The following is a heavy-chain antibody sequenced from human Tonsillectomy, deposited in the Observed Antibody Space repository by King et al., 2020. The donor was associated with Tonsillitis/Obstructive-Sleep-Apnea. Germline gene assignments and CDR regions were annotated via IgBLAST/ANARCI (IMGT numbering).Heavy chain of an antibody. Sequence: QLVQSGTEVKKPGASVRVSCKASGYTFTRYYIHWVRQAPGQGLEWMGIINPSDGSTSYAQKFQVRVTMTRDTSTSTVYMELSSLRSEDTAVDFCARDAIVVVPAASPYGMDVWGQGTTVTVSS. CDR3: ARDAIVVVPAASPYGMDV. D-gene: IGHD2-2*01. V-gene: IGHV1-46*01. J-gene: IGHJ6*02. CDR1: GYTFTRYY. CDR2: INPSDGST.